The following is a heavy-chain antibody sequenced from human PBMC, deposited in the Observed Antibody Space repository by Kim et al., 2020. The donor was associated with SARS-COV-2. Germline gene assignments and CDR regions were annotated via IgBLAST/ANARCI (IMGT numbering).Heavy chain of an antibody. CDR2: ISGDGGST. D-gene: IGHD6-13*01. V-gene: IGHV3-43*02. J-gene: IGHJ4*02. Sequence: GGSLRLSCAASGFTFDDYAMHWVRQAPGKGLEWVSLISGDGGSTYYADSVKGRFTISRDNSKNSLYLQMNSLRTEDTVLYYCAKTARIAAAGKEGEYFVYCGQGTLVTVSS. CDR1: GFTFDDYA. CDR3: AKTARIAAAGKEGEYFVY.